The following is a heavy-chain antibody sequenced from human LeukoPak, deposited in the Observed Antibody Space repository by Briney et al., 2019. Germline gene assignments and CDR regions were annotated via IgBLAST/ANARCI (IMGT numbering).Heavy chain of an antibody. CDR2: IYYSGST. V-gene: IGHV4-39*01. J-gene: IGHJ5*02. CDR3: ARATVVTPRLSWFDP. D-gene: IGHD4-23*01. Sequence: SETLSLTCTVSGGSISGSSYYWGWIRQPPGKGLEWIGSIYYSGSTYYNPSLKSRVTISVDTSKNQFSLKLSSVTAADTAVYYCARATVVTPRLSWFDPWGQGTLVTVSS. CDR1: GGSISGSSYY.